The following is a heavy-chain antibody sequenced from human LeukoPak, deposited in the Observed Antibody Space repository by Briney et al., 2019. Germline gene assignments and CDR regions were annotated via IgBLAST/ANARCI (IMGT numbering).Heavy chain of an antibody. V-gene: IGHV1-69*05. J-gene: IGHJ5*02. D-gene: IGHD3-22*01. CDR2: IIPIFGTA. CDR1: GGTFSGYA. Sequence: SVKVSCKASGGTFSGYAISWVRQAPGQGLEWMGGIIPIFGTANYAQTFQGRFTITTDESTSRAYMELSSLRSEDTAMYYCAREDSSGLNWFDPWGQGTLVTVSS. CDR3: AREDSSGLNWFDP.